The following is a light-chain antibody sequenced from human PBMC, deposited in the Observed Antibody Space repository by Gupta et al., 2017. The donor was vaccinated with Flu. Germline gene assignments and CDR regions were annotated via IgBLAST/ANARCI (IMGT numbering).Light chain of an antibody. J-gene: IGKJ1*01. CDR2: EVS. CDR3: MQSIRFRT. CDR1: QSLLHSNGMTY. Sequence: DIVMTQTPRSLSVTPGQPASISCKSSQSLLHSNGMTYFQWYLQKPGQPPQLMIYEVSKRFLGAADRFSGSGEGKDFTLKSRRAEDEGGGIYYGMQSIRFRTFGQGTKVEIK. V-gene: IGKV2D-29*01.